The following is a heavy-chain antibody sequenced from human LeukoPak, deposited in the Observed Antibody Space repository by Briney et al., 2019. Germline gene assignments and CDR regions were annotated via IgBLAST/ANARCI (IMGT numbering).Heavy chain of an antibody. D-gene: IGHD1-26*01. CDR3: ARGGASPIPLDY. CDR2: ISNSGST. CDR1: GGSIGGNSY. V-gene: IGHV4-61*01. Sequence: PSETLSLTCTVSGGSIGGNSYWSWIRQPPGKGPAWIGHISNSGSTYYSPSLSSRVTISLDTSKNQFSLKLRSVTAADTAVYYCARGGASPIPLDYWGRGTLVTVSS. J-gene: IGHJ4*02.